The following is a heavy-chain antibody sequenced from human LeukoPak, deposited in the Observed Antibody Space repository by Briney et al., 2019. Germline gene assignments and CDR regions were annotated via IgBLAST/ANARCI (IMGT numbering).Heavy chain of an antibody. Sequence: SETLSLTCSVSDGSINSYYWNWNRRPPGKGLEWIGYIYYNGNTNYSPSLKSRVTMSVDTSKNLFSLKVSSVTAADTAAYYCARGRSNYYGMDVWGQGTTVTVSS. CDR3: ARGRSNYYGMDV. V-gene: IGHV4-59*01. CDR1: DGSINSYY. D-gene: IGHD1-26*01. CDR2: IYYNGNT. J-gene: IGHJ6*02.